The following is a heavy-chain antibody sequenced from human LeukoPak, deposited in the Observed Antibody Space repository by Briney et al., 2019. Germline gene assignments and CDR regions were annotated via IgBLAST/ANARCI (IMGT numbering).Heavy chain of an antibody. Sequence: GRSLRLSCAASGFTFSSYGMHWVRQAPGKGLEWVAVISYDGSNKYYADSVKGRFTISRDNSKNTLYLQMNSLRAEDTAVYYCAKRLDYDFWSGCYRDYYYYGMDVWGQGTTVTVSS. CDR3: AKRLDYDFWSGCYRDYYYYGMDV. CDR1: GFTFSSYG. V-gene: IGHV3-30*18. D-gene: IGHD3-3*01. CDR2: ISYDGSNK. J-gene: IGHJ6*02.